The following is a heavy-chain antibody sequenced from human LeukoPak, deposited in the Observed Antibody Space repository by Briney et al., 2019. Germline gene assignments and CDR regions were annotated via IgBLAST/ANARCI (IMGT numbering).Heavy chain of an antibody. CDR1: GYTFTNYA. CDR3: ARDPVGATPGVDY. J-gene: IGHJ4*02. V-gene: IGHV1-18*01. Sequence: ASVKVSCKASGYTFTNYAISWVRQAPGQGLEWMGWISTYNDNTNYAQNLQGRVTMTTDTSTSTAYMELRSLRSDDTAVYYCARDPVGATPGVDYWGQGTLVTVSS. CDR2: ISTYNDNT. D-gene: IGHD1-26*01.